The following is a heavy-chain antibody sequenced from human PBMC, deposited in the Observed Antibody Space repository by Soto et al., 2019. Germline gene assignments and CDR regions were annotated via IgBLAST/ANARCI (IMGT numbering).Heavy chain of an antibody. V-gene: IGHV1-2*02. CDR2: INPNSGGT. J-gene: IGHJ6*02. D-gene: IGHD3-16*01. CDR1: GYTFTGYY. Sequence: ASVKVSCKASGYTFTGYYMHWVRQAPGQGLEWMGWINPNSGGTNYAQKVQGRVTMTRDTSISTAYMEPSRLRSDDTAVYYCASLPVLWETYRMDVWGQGTTVTVSS. CDR3: ASLPVLWETYRMDV.